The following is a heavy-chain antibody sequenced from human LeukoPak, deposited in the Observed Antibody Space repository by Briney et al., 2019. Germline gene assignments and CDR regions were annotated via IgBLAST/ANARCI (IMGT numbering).Heavy chain of an antibody. CDR2: ISGSGTST. D-gene: IGHD1-7*01. J-gene: IGHJ4*02. Sequence: GGSLRLSCAASGFTFSSYSMNWVRQAPGKGLEWVSGISGSGTSTSYADSVKGRFTMSRDNSKYTLYLQLNSLRAGDTATYYCAKDHGNSWNFPDHFDYWGQGILVTVSS. CDR1: GFTFSSYS. V-gene: IGHV3-23*01. CDR3: AKDHGNSWNFPDHFDY.